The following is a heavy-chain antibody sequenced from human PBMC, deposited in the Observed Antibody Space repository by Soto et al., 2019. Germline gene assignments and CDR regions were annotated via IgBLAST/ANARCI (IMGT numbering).Heavy chain of an antibody. V-gene: IGHV3-23*01. J-gene: IGHJ4*01. D-gene: IGHD2-15*01. CDR1: GFTFDNFA. Sequence: EVQLLESGGGLVQPGGSLRLACAAAGFTFDNFAMSWIRQTPGKGLEWVATISGVTYTTYYAESVRGRFTIARDTSKNTLYLQMNRLRAEDTAVYYCAKADKHPCSGSLCYDFDSWGHGARVAVSS. CDR2: ISGVTYTT. CDR3: AKADKHPCSGSLCYDFDS.